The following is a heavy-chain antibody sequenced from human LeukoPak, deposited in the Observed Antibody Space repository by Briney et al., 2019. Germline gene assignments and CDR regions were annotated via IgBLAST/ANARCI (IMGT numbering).Heavy chain of an antibody. Sequence: GGSLRLSCAASGFTFSSYAMTWVRQAPGKGLEWVSAISGSGGSTYYADSVKGRFTISRDNSKNTVYLQMNSLRAEDTAVYYCARHYYDTSGYYYSLLNWGQGTLVTVCS. V-gene: IGHV3-23*01. CDR2: ISGSGGST. D-gene: IGHD3-22*01. J-gene: IGHJ4*02. CDR3: ARHYYDTSGYYYSLLN. CDR1: GFTFSSYA.